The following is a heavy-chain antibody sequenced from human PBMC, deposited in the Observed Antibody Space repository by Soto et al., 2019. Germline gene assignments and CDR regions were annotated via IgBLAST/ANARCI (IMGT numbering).Heavy chain of an antibody. V-gene: IGHV4-39*01. Sequence: PSETLSLTCAVSGDPITGRDCFWGWIRRPPGQGLEWIGTISHTGETFYNPPLESRLTMSLDASNNQFSMRLTSVTAADAGVYFCAGQMRGPIPHFGWLSPLTSWGQGIQVTVSS. J-gene: IGHJ5*02. CDR2: ISHTGET. CDR1: GDPITGRDCF. D-gene: IGHD3-9*01. CDR3: AGQMRGPIPHFGWLSPLTS.